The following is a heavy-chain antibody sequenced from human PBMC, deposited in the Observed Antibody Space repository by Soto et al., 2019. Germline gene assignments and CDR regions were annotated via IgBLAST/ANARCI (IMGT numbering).Heavy chain of an antibody. CDR1: GGSISSYY. CDR3: VREGSGWNSRGSFDF. J-gene: IGHJ3*01. CDR2: IYYSGS. D-gene: IGHD6-19*01. V-gene: IGHV4-59*01. Sequence: SETLSLTCTVSGGSISSYYWSWIRQPPGKGLEWIGYIYYSGSTVDTSKNQFSLKLSSVTAADTAIYYCVREGSGWNSRGSFDFWGRGTMVTVSS.